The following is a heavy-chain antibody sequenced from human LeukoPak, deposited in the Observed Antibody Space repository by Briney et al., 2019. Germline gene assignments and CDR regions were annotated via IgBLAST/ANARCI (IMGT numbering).Heavy chain of an antibody. V-gene: IGHV4-61*02. CDR3: AREIVVVVAATDAFDV. CDR2: IYTSGST. J-gene: IGHJ3*01. D-gene: IGHD2-15*01. CDR1: GGSISSGSYY. Sequence: SETLSLTCAVSGGSISSGSYYWSWIRQPAGKGLEWIGRIYTSGSTNYNPSLKSRVTISVDTSKNQFSLKLSSVTAADTAVYYCAREIVVVVAATDAFDVWGQGTMVTVSS.